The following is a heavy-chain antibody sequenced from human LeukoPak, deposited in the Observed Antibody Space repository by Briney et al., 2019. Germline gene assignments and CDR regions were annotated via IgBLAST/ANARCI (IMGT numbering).Heavy chain of an antibody. D-gene: IGHD6-13*01. J-gene: IGHJ4*02. V-gene: IGHV3-64D*06. CDR3: VKDRVSISSSGYFDY. Sequence: PGGSLRLSCSASGFTFSSYAMHWVSQAPGKGLEYVSAISSNGGSTYYADSVKGRFTISRDNSKNTLYLQMNSLRAEDTAVYYCVKDRVSISSSGYFDYWGQGTLVTVSS. CDR2: ISSNGGST. CDR1: GFTFSSYA.